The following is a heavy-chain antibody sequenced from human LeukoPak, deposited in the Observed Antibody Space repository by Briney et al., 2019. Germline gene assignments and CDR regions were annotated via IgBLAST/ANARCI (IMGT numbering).Heavy chain of an antibody. CDR3: AGSGVVAFREGAFDI. J-gene: IGHJ3*02. CDR2: IYPGDSDT. V-gene: IGHV5-51*01. CDR1: GHSFTSYW. Sequence: GESLKISCKGSGHSFTSYWIGWVRQMPGKGLEWMGIIYPGDSDTRYSPSFQGQVTISADKSISTAYLQWSSLKASDTAMYYCAGSGVVAFREGAFDIWGQGTMVTVSS. D-gene: IGHD3-22*01.